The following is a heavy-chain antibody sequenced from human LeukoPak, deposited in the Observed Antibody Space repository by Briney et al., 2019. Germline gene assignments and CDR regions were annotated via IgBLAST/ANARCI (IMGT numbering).Heavy chain of an antibody. CDR3: ARDICSGGSCLNWFDP. CDR2: INPNSGGT. J-gene: IGHJ5*02. CDR1: GYTFTGYY. V-gene: IGHV1-2*02. Sequence: ASVKVSCKASGYTFTGYYMHWVRQAPGQGFEWMGWINPNSGGTNYAQKFQGRVTMTRDTSISTAYMELSRLRSDVTAVYYCARDICSGGSCLNWFDPWGQGTLVTVSS. D-gene: IGHD2-15*01.